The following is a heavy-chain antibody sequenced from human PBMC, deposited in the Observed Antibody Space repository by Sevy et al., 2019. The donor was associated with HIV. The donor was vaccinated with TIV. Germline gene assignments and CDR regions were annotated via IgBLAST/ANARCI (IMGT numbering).Heavy chain of an antibody. V-gene: IGHV3-48*02. D-gene: IGHD1-1*01. J-gene: IGHJ4*02. CDR3: ARNTGMPRPYYFDY. CDR1: GFTFSSYS. CDR2: ISSSSSTI. Sequence: GGSLRLSCAASGFTFSSYSMNWVRQAPGKGLEWVSYISSSSSTIYYADSVKGRFTISRDNAKNSLYLQMNSLRDEDTAVYYCARNTGMPRPYYFDYWGQGTLVTVSS.